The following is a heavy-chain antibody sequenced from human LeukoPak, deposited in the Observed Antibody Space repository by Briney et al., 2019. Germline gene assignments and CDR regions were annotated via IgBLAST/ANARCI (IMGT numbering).Heavy chain of an antibody. CDR1: GFTVTVNY. CDR3: AKVLSGFHYYGMDV. CDR2: ISGSGGST. V-gene: IGHV3-23*01. Sequence: PGGSLRLSCAVSGFTVTVNYMSWVRQAPGKGLEWVSAISGSGGSTYYADSVKGRFTISRDNSKNTLYLQMNSLRAEDTAVYYCAKVLSGFHYYGMDVWGQGTTVTVSS. D-gene: IGHD1-14*01. J-gene: IGHJ6*02.